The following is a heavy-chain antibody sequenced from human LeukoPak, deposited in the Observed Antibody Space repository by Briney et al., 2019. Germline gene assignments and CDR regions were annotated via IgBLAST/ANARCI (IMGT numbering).Heavy chain of an antibody. Sequence: GASVKVSCKASGYTFTGYYMHWVRQAPGQGLEWMGWINPNSGGTNYAQKFQGRVTMTRDTSTSTVYMELSSLRSEDTAVYYCARDFAGLEVRGNDYWGQGTLVTVSS. V-gene: IGHV1-2*02. D-gene: IGHD3-10*01. CDR1: GYTFTGYY. CDR3: ARDFAGLEVRGNDY. CDR2: INPNSGGT. J-gene: IGHJ4*02.